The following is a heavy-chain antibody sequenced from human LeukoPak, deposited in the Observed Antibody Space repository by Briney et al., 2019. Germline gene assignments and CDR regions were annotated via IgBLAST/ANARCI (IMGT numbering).Heavy chain of an antibody. Sequence: GGSLRLSCAASGFSFVTYAMIWVRRTPGKGLEWVSAISGGGDATYYTDFVKGRFTISRDNPQSTVYLRLNRLRAEDTAVYYCARLSGTFGTTSRIFDYWGQGVLVTVSS. CDR1: GFSFVTYA. D-gene: IGHD1-1*01. CDR3: ARLSGTFGTTSRIFDY. V-gene: IGHV3-23*01. CDR2: ISGGGDAT. J-gene: IGHJ4*02.